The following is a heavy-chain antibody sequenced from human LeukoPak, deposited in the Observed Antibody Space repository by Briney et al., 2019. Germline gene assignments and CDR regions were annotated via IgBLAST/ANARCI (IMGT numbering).Heavy chain of an antibody. J-gene: IGHJ4*02. CDR1: GGSFSGYY. V-gene: IGHV4-34*01. CDR3: ARQDYDSSGYYSFDY. D-gene: IGHD3-22*01. CDR2: INDSGST. Sequence: SETLSLTCAVYGGSFSGYYWTWIRQPPGKGLEWIGEINDSGSTNYNPSLKSRVTISVDTSKNQFSLKLSSVTAADTAVYYCARQDYDSSGYYSFDYWGQGTLVTVSS.